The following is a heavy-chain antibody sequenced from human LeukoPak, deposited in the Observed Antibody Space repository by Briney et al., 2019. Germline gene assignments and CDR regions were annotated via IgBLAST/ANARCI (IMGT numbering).Heavy chain of an antibody. Sequence: SETLSLTCTVSGGSISSFYWNWIRQPPGKGLEGVGYVFCSGNTNYNPSLGSRVTISEDTSKNQFSLNLNSLTAADTAVYYCARGLPGRDAFDVWGQGTVVTVSS. J-gene: IGHJ3*01. D-gene: IGHD3-16*01. CDR3: ARGLPGRDAFDV. V-gene: IGHV4-59*13. CDR1: GGSISSFY. CDR2: VFCSGNT.